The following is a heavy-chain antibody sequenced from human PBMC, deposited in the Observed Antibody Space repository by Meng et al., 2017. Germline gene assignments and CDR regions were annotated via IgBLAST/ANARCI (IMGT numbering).Heavy chain of an antibody. Sequence: EARVRVFNASVTLSRARAPYAGVVSGSKRGEICQAPGKELEWIGEINHSGSTHYNPYIKSRGNISVVTSEHQFSLELGSVTEAYTAVYHCARGRLRSDGSGSPEYYWGQGTLVTVSS. J-gene: IGHJ4*02. CDR3: ARGRLRSDGSGSPEYY. CDR1: AGVVSGSK. V-gene: IGHV4-34*01. D-gene: IGHD3-10*01. CDR2: INHSGST.